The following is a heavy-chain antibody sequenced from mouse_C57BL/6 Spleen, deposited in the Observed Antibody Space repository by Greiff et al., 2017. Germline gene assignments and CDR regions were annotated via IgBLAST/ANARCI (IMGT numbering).Heavy chain of an antibody. CDR3: ARPYSNLSWYFDV. D-gene: IGHD2-5*01. Sequence: VQVVESGAELAKPGASVKLSCKASGYTFTSYWMHWVKQRPGQGLEWIGYINPSSGYTKYNQKFKDKATLTADKSSSTAYMQLSSLTYEDSAVYYCARPYSNLSWYFDVWGTGTTVTVSS. CDR2: INPSSGYT. V-gene: IGHV1-7*01. J-gene: IGHJ1*03. CDR1: GYTFTSYW.